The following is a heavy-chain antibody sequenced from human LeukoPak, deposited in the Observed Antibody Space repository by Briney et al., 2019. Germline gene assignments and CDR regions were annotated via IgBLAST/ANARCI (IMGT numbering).Heavy chain of an antibody. CDR2: IYYSGST. CDR3: ARGKYNIVVVPAAIMSWFDP. Sequence: SETLSLTCTVSGDSISPYYWSWIRQHPGKGLEWIGYIYYSGSTYYNPSLKSRVTISVDTSKNQFSLKLSSVTAADTAVYYCARGKYNIVVVPAAIMSWFDPWGQGTLVTVSS. D-gene: IGHD2-2*01. CDR1: GDSISPYY. J-gene: IGHJ5*02. V-gene: IGHV4-31*03.